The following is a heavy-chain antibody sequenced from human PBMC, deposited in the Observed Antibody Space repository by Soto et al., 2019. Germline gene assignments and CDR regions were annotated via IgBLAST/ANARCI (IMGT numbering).Heavy chain of an antibody. Sequence: QVQLVQSGPELKKPGSSVKVSCKAPGDTFNSYGISWVRQAPGQGLEWMGGIVPMFGTTNLALKFEDRVTISADELTTTVYMEIKGLTSEDTAVYYCARDLADVHLWDAFDVWGHGTRVTVSS. J-gene: IGHJ3*01. V-gene: IGHV1-69*01. CDR1: GDTFNSYG. CDR3: ARDLADVHLWDAFDV. CDR2: IVPMFGTT. D-gene: IGHD6-13*01.